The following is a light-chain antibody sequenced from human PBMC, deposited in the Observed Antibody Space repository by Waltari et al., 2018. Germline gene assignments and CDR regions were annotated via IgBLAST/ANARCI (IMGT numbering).Light chain of an antibody. CDR3: GAWDSSLSAVV. CDR1: SSNIGNNY. V-gene: IGLV1-51*01. Sequence: QSVLTQPPSVSAAPGQKVTISCSGSSSNIGNNYVSWYQQLPGTAPKLLIHEKDERPSGIPDRCSGSKSGTSGTLGISGLQPGDEADYYCGAWDSSLSAVVFGGGTKLTVL. J-gene: IGLJ2*01. CDR2: EKD.